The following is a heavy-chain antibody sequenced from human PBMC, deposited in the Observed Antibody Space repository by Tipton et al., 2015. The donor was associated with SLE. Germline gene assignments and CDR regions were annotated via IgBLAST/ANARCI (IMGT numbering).Heavy chain of an antibody. Sequence: SLRLSCTASGFTFSNYWMSWVRQAPGKGLEWVANIKQDGSEQYYVDSVKGRFTISRDNAKNSLYVQMNRLRAEDTSVYYCARGALLGYHFDYWGQGTLVSVSS. V-gene: IGHV3-7*01. D-gene: IGHD5-18*01. CDR2: IKQDGSEQ. CDR1: GFTFSNYW. CDR3: ARGALLGYHFDY. J-gene: IGHJ4*02.